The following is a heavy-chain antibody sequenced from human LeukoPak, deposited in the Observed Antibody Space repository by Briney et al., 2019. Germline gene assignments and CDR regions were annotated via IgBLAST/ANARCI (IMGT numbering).Heavy chain of an antibody. CDR2: ISSTGSSI. Sequence: GGSLRLSCAASGFTFSYYTMSWVRQAPGKGLEWVSSISSTGSSIYYADTVKGRFTVSRDNAKNSLYLQMSSLRVEDTAVYYCARDDVAWNDVHWFDPWGQGTLVTVSS. J-gene: IGHJ5*02. V-gene: IGHV3-21*01. CDR1: GFTFSYYT. D-gene: IGHD1-1*01. CDR3: ARDDVAWNDVHWFDP.